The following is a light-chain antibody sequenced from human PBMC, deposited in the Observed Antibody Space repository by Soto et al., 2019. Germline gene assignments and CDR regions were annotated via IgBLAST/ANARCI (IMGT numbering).Light chain of an antibody. Sequence: EIVLTQSPGTLSLSPGERATLSCRASQSVSNNYLAWYQQKPGQAPRLIIYGASNRATGIPDRSSGSGSGADFTLTISRLEPEDFAVYYCQQYGSSGTFGQGTKVDIK. CDR3: QQYGSSGT. CDR2: GAS. CDR1: QSVSNNY. J-gene: IGKJ1*01. V-gene: IGKV3-20*01.